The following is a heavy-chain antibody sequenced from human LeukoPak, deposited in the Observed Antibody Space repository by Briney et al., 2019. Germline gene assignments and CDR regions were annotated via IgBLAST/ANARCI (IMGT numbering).Heavy chain of an antibody. CDR1: GGSFSGYY. J-gene: IGHJ4*02. D-gene: IGHD2-2*01. V-gene: IGHV4-34*01. CDR2: INHSGST. Sequence: PSETLSLTCAVYGGSFSGYYWSWIRQPPGKGLEWIGEINHSGSTNYNPSLKSRVTISVDTSKNQFSLKLSSVTAADTAVYYCARGKYPVYWGQGTLVTVSS. CDR3: ARGKYPVY.